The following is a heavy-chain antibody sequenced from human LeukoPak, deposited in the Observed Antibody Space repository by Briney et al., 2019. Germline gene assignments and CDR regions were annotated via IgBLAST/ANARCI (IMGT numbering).Heavy chain of an antibody. CDR1: GFTICTNY. Sequence: PGGSLLLSCAASGFTICTNYMSRVRQAPGKGLEWVSVLYYGGSTYYFDSVTGRFTISRDNANNTRYLQMNLLRVKDTAVYYCASDPPGEYGLGFWGQGTLVTVSS. V-gene: IGHV3-53*01. J-gene: IGHJ4*02. CDR3: ASDPPGEYGLGF. D-gene: IGHD2/OR15-2a*01. CDR2: LYYGGST.